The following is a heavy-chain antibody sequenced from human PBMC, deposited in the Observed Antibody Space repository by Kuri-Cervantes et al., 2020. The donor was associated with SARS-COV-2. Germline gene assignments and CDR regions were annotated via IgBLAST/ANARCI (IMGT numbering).Heavy chain of an antibody. Sequence: ETLSLTCAASGFTFSSYAMSWVRQAPGKVLEWVSAISGSGGSTYYADSVKGRFTISRDNSKNTLYLQMNSLRAEDTAVYYCAKDLEDIVVVPAATVTPLGAFDIWGQGTMVTVSS. CDR2: ISGSGGST. CDR1: GFTFSSYA. V-gene: IGHV3-23*01. J-gene: IGHJ3*02. D-gene: IGHD2-2*01. CDR3: AKDLEDIVVVPAATVTPLGAFDI.